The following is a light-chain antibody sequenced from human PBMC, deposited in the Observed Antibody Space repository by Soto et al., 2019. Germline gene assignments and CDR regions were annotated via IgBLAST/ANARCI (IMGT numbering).Light chain of an antibody. Sequence: DIQITQSPSTLSASIVERVTITCRASQSISNWLAWLQQKPGKAPKVLIFDASNLGSGVPSRFSGSGSGTEFTLTISSLQPGDFGNYYCQQYNSYSPWTFGQGTKVDI. J-gene: IGKJ1*01. V-gene: IGKV1-5*01. CDR2: DAS. CDR1: QSISNW. CDR3: QQYNSYSPWT.